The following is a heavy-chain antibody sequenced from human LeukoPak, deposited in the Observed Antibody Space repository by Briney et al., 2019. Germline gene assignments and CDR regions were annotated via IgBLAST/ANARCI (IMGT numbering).Heavy chain of an antibody. CDR1: GFTFSSYA. V-gene: IGHV3-23*01. Sequence: GGSLRLSCAASGFTFSSYAMSWVRQAPGKGLEWVSAISGSGGSTYYADSVKGRFTISRDNSKNTPYLQMNSLRAEDTAVYYCAKGAGYSSGWLYYFDYWGQGTLVTVSS. CDR3: AKGAGYSSGWLYYFDY. CDR2: ISGSGGST. J-gene: IGHJ4*02. D-gene: IGHD6-19*01.